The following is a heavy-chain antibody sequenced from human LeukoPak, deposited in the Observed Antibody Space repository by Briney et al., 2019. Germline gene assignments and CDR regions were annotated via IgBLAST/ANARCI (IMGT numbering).Heavy chain of an antibody. CDR2: ISGSGGST. V-gene: IGHV3-23*01. J-gene: IGHJ4*02. CDR3: AGGIQWLVPNGFDY. D-gene: IGHD6-19*01. CDR1: GFTFSSYA. Sequence: GSLRLSCAASGFTFSSYAMSWVRQAPGKGLEWVSAISGSGGSTYYADSVKGRFTISRDNSKNTLYLQMNGLRAEDTAVYYCAGGIQWLVPNGFDYWGQGTLVTVSS.